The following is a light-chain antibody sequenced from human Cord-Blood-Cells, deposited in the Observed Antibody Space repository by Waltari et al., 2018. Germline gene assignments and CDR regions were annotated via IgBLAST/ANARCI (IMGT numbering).Light chain of an antibody. CDR3: QQYNNWPLT. V-gene: IGKV3-15*01. J-gene: IGKJ4*01. Sequence: EIVLTQSPGTLSLSPGERATLSCRASQRVSSNLAWYQQKPGQAPRLLIYGASTRATGIPARFSGSGSGTEFTLTISSLQSEDFAVYYCQQYNNWPLTFGGGTKVEIK. CDR1: QRVSSN. CDR2: GAS.